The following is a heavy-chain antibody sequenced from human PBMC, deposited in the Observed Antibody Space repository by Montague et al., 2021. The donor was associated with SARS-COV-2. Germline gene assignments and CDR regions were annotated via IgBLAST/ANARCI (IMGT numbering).Heavy chain of an antibody. CDR2: VTTSGTT. D-gene: IGHD6-6*01. CDR1: GGSITGFS. Sequence: SETLSLTCAVSGGSITGFSWSWVRQPAGKGLEWIGRVTTSGTTSXSPSLRSRVTMSVDTSKNQFSLNLNSVTAADTAIYYCARTPTRPLSLDSWGQGTPVTVSS. J-gene: IGHJ4*02. CDR3: ARTPTRPLSLDS. V-gene: IGHV4-4*07.